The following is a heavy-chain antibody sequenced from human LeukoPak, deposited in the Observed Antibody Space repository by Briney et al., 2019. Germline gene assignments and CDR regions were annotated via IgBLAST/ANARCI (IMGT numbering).Heavy chain of an antibody. Sequence: PGGSLRLSCAASGFTFSSYAMSWLRQAPGRGLEWVSAISASTTDTYYADSVKGRFTVSRDNSKNTLYLQMNSLRAEDTALYYCAEEGPDTTTYFYADRWGQGTLVTVSS. CDR1: GFTFSSYA. CDR3: AEEGPDTTTYFYADR. V-gene: IGHV3-23*01. J-gene: IGHJ5*02. CDR2: ISASTTDT. D-gene: IGHD2/OR15-2a*01.